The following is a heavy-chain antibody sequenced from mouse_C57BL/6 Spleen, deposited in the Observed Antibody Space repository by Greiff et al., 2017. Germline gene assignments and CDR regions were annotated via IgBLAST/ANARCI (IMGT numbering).Heavy chain of an antibody. J-gene: IGHJ2*01. CDR1: GYSFTGYY. V-gene: IGHV1-42*01. CDR2: INPSTGGT. Sequence: EVQLVESGPELVKPGASVKISCKASGYSFTGYYMNWVKQSPEKSLEWIGEINPSTGGTTYNQKFKAKATLTVDKSSSTAYMQLKSLTSEDSAVYYCALGEGYYVYFDYWGQGTTLTVSS. CDR3: ALGEGYYVYFDY. D-gene: IGHD2-3*01.